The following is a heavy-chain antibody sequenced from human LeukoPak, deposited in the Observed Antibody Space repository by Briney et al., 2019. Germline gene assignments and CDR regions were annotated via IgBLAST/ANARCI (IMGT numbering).Heavy chain of an antibody. CDR3: ARDPLRYGSGSYPDDTFDY. D-gene: IGHD3-10*01. CDR2: IKQDGSEK. J-gene: IGHJ4*02. Sequence: PGGSLRLSCAASGFTFSSYWMSWVRQAPGKGLEWVANIKQDGSEKYYVDSVKGRFTISGDNAKNSLYLQMNSLRAEDTAVYYCARDPLRYGSGSYPDDTFDYWGQGTLVTVSS. CDR1: GFTFSSYW. V-gene: IGHV3-7*01.